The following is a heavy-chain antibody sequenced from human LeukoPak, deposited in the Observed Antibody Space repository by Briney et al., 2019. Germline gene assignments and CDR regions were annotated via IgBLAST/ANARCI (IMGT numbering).Heavy chain of an antibody. CDR1: GGSFSGYY. CDR2: IYYSGST. CDR3: ARTTEGGYTYDYFYYYYMDV. V-gene: IGHV4-34*01. Sequence: SETLSLTCAVYGGSFSGYYWGWIRQPPGKGLEWIGSIYYSGSTYYNPSLKSRVTISVDTSKNQISLKLSSVTAADTAVYYCARTTEGGYTYDYFYYYYMDVWGKGTTVTISS. J-gene: IGHJ6*03. D-gene: IGHD5-18*01.